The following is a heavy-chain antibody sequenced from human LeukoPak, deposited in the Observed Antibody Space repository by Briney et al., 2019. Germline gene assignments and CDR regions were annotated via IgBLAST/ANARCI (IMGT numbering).Heavy chain of an antibody. J-gene: IGHJ5*02. CDR2: INPNSGGT. V-gene: IGHV1-2*06. CDR3: AREGGAYCSSTSCSFEKYNWFDP. Sequence: ASVKVSCKASGYTFTGYYMHWVRQAPGQGLEWMGRINPNSGGTNYAQKFQGRVTMTRDTSISTACMELSRLRSDDTAVYYCAREGGAYCSSTSCSFEKYNWFDPWGQGTLVTVSS. D-gene: IGHD2-2*01. CDR1: GYTFTGYY.